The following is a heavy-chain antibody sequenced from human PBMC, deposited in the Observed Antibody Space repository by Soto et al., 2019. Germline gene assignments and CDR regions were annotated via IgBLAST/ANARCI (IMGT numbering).Heavy chain of an antibody. Sequence: HPGGSLRLSCAASGFTFSSYGMHWVRQAPGKGLDWVAVISYDGSNKYYADSVKDRFTISRDNSKNTLYLQMNSLRAEDTAVYYCAKGPLGGVQLWLQANGMDVWGQGTTVTVSS. V-gene: IGHV3-30*18. CDR3: AKGPLGGVQLWLQANGMDV. J-gene: IGHJ6*02. D-gene: IGHD5-18*01. CDR1: GFTFSSYG. CDR2: ISYDGSNK.